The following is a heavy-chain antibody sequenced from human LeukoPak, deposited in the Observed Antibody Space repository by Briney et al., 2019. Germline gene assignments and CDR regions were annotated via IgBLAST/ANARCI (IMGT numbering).Heavy chain of an antibody. Sequence: GGSLRLSCAAPGFTFSSYAMSWVRQAPGKGLEWVSAISGSGGSTYYADSVKGRFTISRDNSKNTLYLQMNSLRAEDTAVYYCAKDRGYSYGFDAFDIWGQGTMVTVSS. J-gene: IGHJ3*02. D-gene: IGHD5-18*01. CDR3: AKDRGYSYGFDAFDI. CDR1: GFTFSSYA. CDR2: ISGSGGST. V-gene: IGHV3-23*01.